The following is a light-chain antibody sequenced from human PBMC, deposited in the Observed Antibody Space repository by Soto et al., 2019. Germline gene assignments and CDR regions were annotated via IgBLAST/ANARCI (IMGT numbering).Light chain of an antibody. CDR3: QQYYTTPYT. V-gene: IGKV4-1*01. Sequence: DIAMTQSPDSLAVSLGERATINCKSSQSVLHSSNNKNYLAWYQQTPGQPPKLLIYWASTRQSGVPDRFSGSGSGTDFTLTISSLQAEDVAVYYCQQYYTTPYTFDQGTKLEIK. CDR2: WAS. J-gene: IGKJ2*01. CDR1: QSVLHSSNNKNY.